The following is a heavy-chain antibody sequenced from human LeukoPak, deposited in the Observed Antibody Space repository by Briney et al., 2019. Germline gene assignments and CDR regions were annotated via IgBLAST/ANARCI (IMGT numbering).Heavy chain of an antibody. D-gene: IGHD2-8*01. Sequence: GGSLRLSCAASGFTFSSYAMSWVRQAPGKGLEWVSAISGSGGSTYYADSVKGRFTISRDNSKNTLYLQMNSLRADDTAVYYCARTDIVLMVYAIRSFDPWGQGALVTVSS. V-gene: IGHV3-23*01. CDR2: ISGSGGST. J-gene: IGHJ5*02. CDR1: GFTFSSYA. CDR3: ARTDIVLMVYAIRSFDP.